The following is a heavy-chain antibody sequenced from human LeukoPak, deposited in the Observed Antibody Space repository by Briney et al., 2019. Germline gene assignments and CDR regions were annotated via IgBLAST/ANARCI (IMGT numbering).Heavy chain of an antibody. D-gene: IGHD2-15*01. V-gene: IGHV4-59*02. CDR1: GGSVSDNY. Sequence: SETLSLTCTVSGGSVSDNYWSWIRQPPGKGLEWIAYVYQSNIANYNPSLSGRGTISLDTSKNQVSLKLRSVTPADTAIYYCTKNAGRGRPSDLWGQGTLVTAFS. CDR3: TKNAGRGRPSDL. J-gene: IGHJ4*02. CDR2: VYQSNIA.